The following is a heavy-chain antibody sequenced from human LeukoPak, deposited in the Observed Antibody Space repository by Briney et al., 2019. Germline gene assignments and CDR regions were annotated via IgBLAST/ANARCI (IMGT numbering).Heavy chain of an antibody. D-gene: IGHD4-17*01. J-gene: IGHJ5*02. CDR2: INHSGST. Sequence: SETLSLTCAVYGGSFSGYYWSWIRQPPGKGLEWIGEINHSGSTNYSPSLKSRVTISVDTSKKQFSLKLSSVTAADTAVYYCARHYFSTLTTLLRGVKKQKSRFDPWGQGTLVTVSS. V-gene: IGHV4-34*01. CDR1: GGSFSGYY. CDR3: ARHYFSTLTTLLRGVKKQKSRFDP.